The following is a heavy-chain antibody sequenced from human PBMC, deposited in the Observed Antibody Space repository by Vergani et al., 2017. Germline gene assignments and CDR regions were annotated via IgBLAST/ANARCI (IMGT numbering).Heavy chain of an antibody. CDR2: ISMSGDIS. V-gene: IGHV3-23*01. Sequence: EVQLLESGGNLVQPGGSLRLSCAASGFTSFNFAMGWVRQAPGKGLEWVSSISMSGDISYYADSVKGRFTISRDNSKNTLYLQMDSLRAGDTALYYCAKDIGIVMVPVSPDFWGQGTLVTVSS. D-gene: IGHD2/OR15-2a*01. CDR1: GFTSFNFA. J-gene: IGHJ4*02. CDR3: AKDIGIVMVPVSPDF.